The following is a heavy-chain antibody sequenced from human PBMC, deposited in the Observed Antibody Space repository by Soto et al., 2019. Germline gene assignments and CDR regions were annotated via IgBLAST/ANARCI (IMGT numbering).Heavy chain of an antibody. D-gene: IGHD3-22*01. Sequence: GGSLRLSCAASGFTFSSYAMHWVRQAPGKGLEWVAVISYDGSNKYYADSVKGRFTISRDNSKNTLYLQMNSLRAEDTAVYYCARENMEGSGYYHGYYFDYWGQGTLVTVSS. V-gene: IGHV3-30-3*01. CDR3: ARENMEGSGYYHGYYFDY. CDR1: GFTFSSYA. J-gene: IGHJ4*02. CDR2: ISYDGSNK.